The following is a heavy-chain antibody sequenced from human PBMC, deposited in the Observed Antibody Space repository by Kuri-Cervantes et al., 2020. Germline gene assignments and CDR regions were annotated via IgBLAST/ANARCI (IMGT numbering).Heavy chain of an antibody. Sequence: GESLKISCAASGFTFSGYSMNWVRQAPGKGLEWVSSISSSSSYIYYADSVKGRFTISRDNSKNTLYLQMNSLRAEDTAVYYCAREDWLLGSWGQGTLVTVSS. CDR2: ISSSSSYI. V-gene: IGHV3-21*01. CDR3: AREDWLLGS. J-gene: IGHJ4*02. CDR1: GFTFSGYS. D-gene: IGHD3/OR15-3a*01.